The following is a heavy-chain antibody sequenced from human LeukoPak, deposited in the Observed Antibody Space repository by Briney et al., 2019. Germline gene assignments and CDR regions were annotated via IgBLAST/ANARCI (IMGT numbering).Heavy chain of an antibody. Sequence: PSETLSLTCTVSGGSISSGDYYWSWIRQPPGKGLEWIGYIYYSGSTYYNPSLKSRVTISVDTSKNQFSLKLSSVTAADTAVYYCAGAPGGGLLDYWGQGTLVTVSS. CDR3: AGAPGGGLLDY. J-gene: IGHJ4*02. CDR2: IYYSGST. D-gene: IGHD3-16*01. V-gene: IGHV4-30-4*01. CDR1: GGSISSGDYY.